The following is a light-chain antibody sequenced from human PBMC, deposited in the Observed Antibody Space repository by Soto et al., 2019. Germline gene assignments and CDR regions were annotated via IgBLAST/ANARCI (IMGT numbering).Light chain of an antibody. Sequence: DIVMTQSPLSLPVTPGEPASISCRSSQSLLHSNGYNYLDWYLQKPGQSPQLLIYLGSSRASGVPDRFSGSGSGTDFTLKISRVEAEDVGVSYCMEALQSPLTFGGRTKVDIK. CDR1: QSLLHSNGYNY. J-gene: IGKJ4*01. V-gene: IGKV2-28*01. CDR2: LGS. CDR3: MEALQSPLT.